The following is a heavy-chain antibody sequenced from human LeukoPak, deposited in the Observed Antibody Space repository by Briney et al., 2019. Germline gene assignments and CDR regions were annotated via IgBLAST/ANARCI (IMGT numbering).Heavy chain of an antibody. CDR3: ARRDSSGWNYFDY. Sequence: ASVKVSCKASGYTFTSYYMHWVRQAPGQGLEWMGIINPSGGSTSYAQKFQGRVTVTRDMSTSTVYMELSSLRSEDTAVYSCARRDSSGWNYFDYWGQGTLVTVSS. J-gene: IGHJ4*02. CDR1: GYTFTSYY. V-gene: IGHV1-46*01. D-gene: IGHD6-19*01. CDR2: INPSGGST.